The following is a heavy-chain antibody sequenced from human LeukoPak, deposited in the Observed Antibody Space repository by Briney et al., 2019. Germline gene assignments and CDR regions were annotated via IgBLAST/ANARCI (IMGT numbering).Heavy chain of an antibody. CDR1: DYTFTSYG. CDR2: ISTYNGDT. D-gene: IGHD5-24*01. CDR3: ARGWIEMPTVYFDY. V-gene: IGHV1-18*01. J-gene: IGHJ4*02. Sequence: GASVKVSCKASDYTFTSYGISWVRQAPGQGLEWMGWISTYNGDTKYTQKLQGRVTMTADTSTRTAYMELRSLRSDGTAVYYCARGWIEMPTVYFDYWGQGTLVSVFS.